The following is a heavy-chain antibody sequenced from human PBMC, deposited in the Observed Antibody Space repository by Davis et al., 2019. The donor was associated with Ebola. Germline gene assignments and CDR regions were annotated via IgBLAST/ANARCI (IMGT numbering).Heavy chain of an antibody. Sequence: PGGSLRLSCAASGFTFTSYAMTWVRQAPGKGLEWVSVISASAGSTFYADSVKGRFTISRDNSKSTLYLEVNSLRADDTAIYYCAKDLGTSGILDYWGQGTLVTVSS. CDR1: GFTFTSYA. CDR3: AKDLGTSGILDY. V-gene: IGHV3-23*01. D-gene: IGHD1-1*01. J-gene: IGHJ4*02. CDR2: ISASAGST.